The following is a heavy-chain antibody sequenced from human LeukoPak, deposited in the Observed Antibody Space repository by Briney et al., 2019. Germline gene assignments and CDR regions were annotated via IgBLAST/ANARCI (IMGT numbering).Heavy chain of an antibody. J-gene: IGHJ4*02. Sequence: PGGSLRLSCAASGFTFSSYDMPWVRQATGKGLEWVSAIGTAGDIYYPGSVKGRFTISRENAKNALYLQMSSLRAGDTAVYYCARGFGDSSGYPLDYWGQGTLVTFAS. V-gene: IGHV3-13*04. CDR2: IGTAGDI. CDR3: ARGFGDSSGYPLDY. D-gene: IGHD3-22*01. CDR1: GFTFSSYD.